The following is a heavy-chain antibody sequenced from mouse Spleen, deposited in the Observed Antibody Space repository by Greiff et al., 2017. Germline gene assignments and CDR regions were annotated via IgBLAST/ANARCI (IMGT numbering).Heavy chain of an antibody. J-gene: IGHJ4*01. D-gene: IGHD2-4*01. CDR2: ILPGSGST. V-gene: IGHV1-9*01. Sequence: QVQLQQSGAELMKPGASVKISCKATGYTFSSYWIEWVKQRPGHGLEWIGEILPGSGSTNYNEKFKGKATFTADTSSNTAYMQLSSLTSEDSAVYYCARYYYDYDVRGGDYAMDYWGQGTSVTVSS. CDR1: GYTFSSYW. CDR3: ARYYYDYDVRGGDYAMDY.